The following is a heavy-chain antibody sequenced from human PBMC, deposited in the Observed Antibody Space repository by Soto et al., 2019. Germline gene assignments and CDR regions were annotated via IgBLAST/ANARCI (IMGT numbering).Heavy chain of an antibody. V-gene: IGHV1-3*01. D-gene: IGHD3-10*02. CDR1: GYTFTSYA. Sequence: ASVKVSCKASGYTFTSYAMHWVRQAPGQRLEWMGWINAGNGNTKYSQKFQGRVTITRDTSASTAYMELSSLRSEDTAVYYCARDLGPDVLQDYYYYYMDVWGKGTTVTVSS. CDR3: ARDLGPDVLQDYYYYYMDV. CDR2: INAGNGNT. J-gene: IGHJ6*03.